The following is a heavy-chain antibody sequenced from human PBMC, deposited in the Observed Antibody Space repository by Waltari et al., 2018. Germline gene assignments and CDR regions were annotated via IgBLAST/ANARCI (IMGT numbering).Heavy chain of an antibody. CDR3: ARVVVPAAKFDP. D-gene: IGHD2-2*01. J-gene: IGHJ5*02. Sequence: QVQLVQSGAEVKKPGSSVKVSCKASGGTFSSYAISWVRQAPGQGLEWMGRNIPSLGRANYAQKFQGRVTITADKCTSTAYMELSSLRSEDTAVYYCARVVVPAAKFDPWGQGTLVTVSS. CDR2: NIPSLGRA. V-gene: IGHV1-69*09. CDR1: GGTFSSYA.